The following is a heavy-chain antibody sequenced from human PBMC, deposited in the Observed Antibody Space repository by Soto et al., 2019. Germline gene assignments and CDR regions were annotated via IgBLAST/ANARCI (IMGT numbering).Heavy chain of an antibody. V-gene: IGHV3-7*05. CDR2: INRDGSKK. D-gene: IGHD6-13*01. CDR3: AREGSPGSSSVYLDAVAI. Sequence: EVQLEESGGDLVQPGGSLRLSCAASGFTLSAYWMTWVRQAPGKGLEWVANINRDGSKKSYLDSVRGRFTISRDNVVNALYLPRDSLRADDTALYDWAREGSPGSSSVYLDAVAIWGQGTIVTVSS. J-gene: IGHJ3*02. CDR1: GFTLSAYW.